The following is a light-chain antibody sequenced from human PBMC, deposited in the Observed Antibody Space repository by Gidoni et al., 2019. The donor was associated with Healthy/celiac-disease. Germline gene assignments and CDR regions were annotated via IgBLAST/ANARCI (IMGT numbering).Light chain of an antibody. J-gene: IGKJ3*01. CDR1: QSISSY. V-gene: IGKV3-11*01. CDR2: DAS. Sequence: EFVLTQSPATLSLSPGERATLSCRASQSISSYLAWYQQTPGQAPRLLIYDASNRATGIPARFSGSGSGTDFTLTISSLEPEDFAVYYCQQRSNWPPGITFGPGTKVDIK. CDR3: QQRSNWPPGIT.